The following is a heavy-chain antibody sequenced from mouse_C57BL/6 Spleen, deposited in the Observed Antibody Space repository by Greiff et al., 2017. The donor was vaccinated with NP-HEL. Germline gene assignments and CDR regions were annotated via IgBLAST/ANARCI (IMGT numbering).Heavy chain of an antibody. CDR1: GFTFSSYA. Sequence: EVKLVESGEGLVKPGGSLKLSCAASGFTFSSYAMSWVRQTPEKRLEWVAYISSGGDYIYYADTVKGRFTISRDNARNTLYLQMSSLKSEDTAMYYCTRNYDYVYAMDYWGQGTSVTVSS. J-gene: IGHJ4*01. CDR2: ISSGGDYI. V-gene: IGHV5-9-1*02. D-gene: IGHD2-4*01. CDR3: TRNYDYVYAMDY.